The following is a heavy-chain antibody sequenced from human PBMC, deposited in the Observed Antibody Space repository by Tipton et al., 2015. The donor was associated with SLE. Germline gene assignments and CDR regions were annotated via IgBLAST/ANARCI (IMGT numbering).Heavy chain of an antibody. D-gene: IGHD6-19*01. CDR1: GFTFSSYA. Sequence: SLRLSCAASGFTFSSYAMTWVRQAPGKGLEWVSVLYSSGYNALYADSVKGRFTVSRDNSKNTLYLQMKSLRAEDTAIYFCAKDSGWRRHTFDFWGQGTRVTVSS. CDR2: LYSSGYNA. V-gene: IGHV3-23*03. J-gene: IGHJ4*02. CDR3: AKDSGWRRHTFDF.